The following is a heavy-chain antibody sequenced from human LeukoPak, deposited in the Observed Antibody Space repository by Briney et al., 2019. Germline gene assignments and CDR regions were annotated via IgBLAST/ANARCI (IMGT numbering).Heavy chain of an antibody. CDR2: ISYDGNTE. Sequence: GRPLRLSCAAPGFIFNSYAMHWVRQAPGKGLEWVAVISYDGNTEYYADSVKGRFTIYRDHSKHTLSLQMNRLSAEDTAVYYCTRDPPTAVAALGRENHFDDWGQGTLATVSS. J-gene: IGHJ4*02. CDR3: TRDPPTAVAALGRENHFDD. D-gene: IGHD6-19*01. V-gene: IGHV3-30-3*01. CDR1: GFIFNSYA.